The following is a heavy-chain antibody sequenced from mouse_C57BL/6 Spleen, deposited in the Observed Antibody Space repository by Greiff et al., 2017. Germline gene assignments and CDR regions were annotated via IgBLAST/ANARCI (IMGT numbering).Heavy chain of an antibody. CDR2: IDPETGGT. Sequence: VQLQQSGAELVRPGASVTLSCKASGYTFTDYDMHWVKQTPVHGLEWIGAIDPETGGTAYNQKFKGKAILTADTSSSTAYMELRSLTSEDSAVYYSTSGFPFDYWGQGTTLTVSS. D-gene: IGHD3-2*02. CDR3: TSGFPFDY. CDR1: GYTFTDYD. J-gene: IGHJ2*01. V-gene: IGHV1-15*01.